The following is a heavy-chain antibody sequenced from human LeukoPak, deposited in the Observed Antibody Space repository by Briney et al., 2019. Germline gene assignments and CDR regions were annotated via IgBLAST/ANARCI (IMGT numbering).Heavy chain of an antibody. Sequence: GGSLRLSCAASGFTFNSYAMNWVRQAPGKGLEWVSGISGSGGTTYYADSVKGRFTISRDNSKNTLYLQMNSLRAEDTAVYYCAKTIGPPYYFDYWGQGALVTVSS. D-gene: IGHD2/OR15-2a*01. CDR1: GFTFNSYA. CDR3: AKTIGPPYYFDY. CDR2: ISGSGGTT. J-gene: IGHJ4*02. V-gene: IGHV3-23*01.